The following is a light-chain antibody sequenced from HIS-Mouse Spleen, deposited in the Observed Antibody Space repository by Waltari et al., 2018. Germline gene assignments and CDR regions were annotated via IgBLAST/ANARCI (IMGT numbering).Light chain of an antibody. V-gene: IGLV3-21*03. J-gene: IGLJ2*01. CDR2: DDS. Sequence: SYVLTQPPSVSVAPGKTARITCGGNNIGSKSVHWYQQKPGQAPVLVGYDDSDRPSGIPGRFSGSNAGNTATLTSSRVEAGDEDDYYCQVWDSSSDHPVFGGGTKLTVL. CDR1: NIGSKS. CDR3: QVWDSSSDHPV.